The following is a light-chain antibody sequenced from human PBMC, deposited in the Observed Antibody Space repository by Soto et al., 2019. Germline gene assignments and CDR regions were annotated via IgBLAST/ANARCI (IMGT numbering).Light chain of an antibody. CDR1: QSISNF. CDR2: AAS. J-gene: IGKJ2*01. CDR3: QQSYSTPYT. V-gene: IGKV1-39*01. Sequence: DIQMTQSPSSLSASVGDRVTITCRASQSISNFLNWYQQKPGKAPELLIYAASSLHSGVPSRFSGSGSGTNFTLTISSLQPEDFAAYLCQQSYSTPYTFGQGPKLEIK.